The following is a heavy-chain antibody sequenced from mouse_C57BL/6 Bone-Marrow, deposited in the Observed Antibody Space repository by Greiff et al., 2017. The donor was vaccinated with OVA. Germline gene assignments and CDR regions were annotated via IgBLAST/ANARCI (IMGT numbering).Heavy chain of an antibody. D-gene: IGHD2-3*01. CDR2: ISSGGDYL. CDR3: TRDGYYAMDY. J-gene: IGHJ4*01. CDR1: GFTFSSYA. V-gene: IGHV5-9-1*02. Sequence: EVQGVESGEGLVKPGGSLKLSCAASGFTFSSYAMSWVRQTPEKRLEWVAYISSGGDYLYYADTVKGRFTISRDNSRNTLYLQMSSLKAEDTAMYYCTRDGYYAMDYWGQGTSVTVSA.